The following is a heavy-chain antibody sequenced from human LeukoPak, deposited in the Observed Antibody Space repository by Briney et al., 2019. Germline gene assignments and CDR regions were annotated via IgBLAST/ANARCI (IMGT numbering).Heavy chain of an antibody. CDR2: IYTSGST. Sequence: PSETLSLTCTVSGGSISSGSYYWSWIRQPAGKGLEWIGRIYTSGSTNYNPSLKSRVTIAVHTSKNQFSLKLSSVTAADTAVYYCARSSGYSSGWYRVQHDYWGQGTLVTVSS. V-gene: IGHV4-61*02. D-gene: IGHD6-19*01. CDR1: GGSISSGSYY. J-gene: IGHJ4*02. CDR3: ARSSGYSSGWYRVQHDY.